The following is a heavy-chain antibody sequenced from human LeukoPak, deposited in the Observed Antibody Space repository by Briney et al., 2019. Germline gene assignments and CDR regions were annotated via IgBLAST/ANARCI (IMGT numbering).Heavy chain of an antibody. J-gene: IGHJ4*02. D-gene: IGHD6-13*01. CDR3: VKGYSSSWYLVGYYFDY. CDR2: ISGSGGST. V-gene: IGHV3-23*01. Sequence: PGGSLRLSCAASGFTFSSYAMSWVRQAPGKGLEWVSAISGSGGSTYYADSVKGRFTISRDNSKNTLYLQMSGLRAEDTAVYYCVKGYSSSWYLVGYYFDYWGQGTLVTVSS. CDR1: GFTFSSYA.